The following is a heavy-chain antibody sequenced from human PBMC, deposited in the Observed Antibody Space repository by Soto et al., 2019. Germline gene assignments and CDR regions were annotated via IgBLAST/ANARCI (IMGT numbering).Heavy chain of an antibody. CDR2: ISGSGGST. CDR1: GFTFSSYA. J-gene: IGHJ6*02. CDR3: AKDWVVVVPAATSYYYGMDV. V-gene: IGHV3-23*01. D-gene: IGHD2-2*01. Sequence: GGSLRLSCAASGFTFSSYAMSWVRQAPGKGLEKVSAISGSGGSTYYADSVKGRFTISRDNSKNTLYLQMNSLRAEDTAVYYCAKDWVVVVPAATSYYYGMDVWGQGTTVTVSS.